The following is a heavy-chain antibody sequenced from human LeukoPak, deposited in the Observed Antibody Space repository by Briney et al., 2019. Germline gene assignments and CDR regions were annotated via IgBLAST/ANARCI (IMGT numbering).Heavy chain of an antibody. Sequence: SETLSLTCTVSGGSISSYYWSWIRQPPGKGLEWIGYIYYSGSTNYNPSLKSRVTISVDTSKNQFSLKLSSVTAADTAMYYYARVSGYDWESFYDYWGQGSLVTVSS. D-gene: IGHD5-12*01. J-gene: IGHJ4*02. CDR1: GGSISSYY. V-gene: IGHV4-59*01. CDR3: ARVSGYDWESFYDY. CDR2: IYYSGST.